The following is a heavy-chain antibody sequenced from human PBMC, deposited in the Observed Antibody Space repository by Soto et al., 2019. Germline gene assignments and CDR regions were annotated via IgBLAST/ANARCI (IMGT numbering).Heavy chain of an antibody. Sequence: QVQLQESGPGLVKPSQTLSLTCTVSGGSISSGGYYWSWIRQHPGKGLEWIGYIYHSGTTYYNPSIKSRVTISVDTSKNQVSLKLPSVTAADPAVYYWARVRGTQLRGWFDPWGQGTLVTVSS. J-gene: IGHJ5*02. D-gene: IGHD2-2*01. CDR1: GGSISSGGYY. CDR2: IYHSGTT. CDR3: ARVRGTQLRGWFDP. V-gene: IGHV4-31*03.